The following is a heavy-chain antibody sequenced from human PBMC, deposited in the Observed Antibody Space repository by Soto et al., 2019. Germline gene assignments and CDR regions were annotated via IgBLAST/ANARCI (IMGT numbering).Heavy chain of an antibody. J-gene: IGHJ3*02. V-gene: IGHV1-69*02. CDR1: GDTFTSYT. CDR3: ATSESTGSHDAFDI. CDR2: IIPMFGVT. D-gene: IGHD1-26*01. Sequence: QVQLVQSGAEVQKPGSSVKVSCKTSGDTFTSYTLSWVRQAPGQGLEWMGRIIPMFGVTNYAQKFQGRVSITADRSTNTAYMDLSSLSSEDAAVYYFATSESTGSHDAFDIWGQGTLVTVSS.